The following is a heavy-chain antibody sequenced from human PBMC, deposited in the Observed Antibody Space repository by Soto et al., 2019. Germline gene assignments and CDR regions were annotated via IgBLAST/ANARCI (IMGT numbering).Heavy chain of an antibody. CDR3: ARGGLRLRNGMDV. CDR2: IYHSGST. J-gene: IGHJ6*02. Sequence: SETLSVTCRVSGCSISRPSYFPGWFLVPPGKGLEWIGEIYHSGSTNYNPSLKSRVTISVDKSKNQFSLKLSSVTAADTAVYYCARGGLRLRNGMDVWGQGTTVTVSS. CDR1: GCSISRPSYF. D-gene: IGHD5-12*01. V-gene: IGHV4-39*07.